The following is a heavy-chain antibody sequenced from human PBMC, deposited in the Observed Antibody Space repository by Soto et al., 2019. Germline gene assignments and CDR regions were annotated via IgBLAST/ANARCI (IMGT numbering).Heavy chain of an antibody. V-gene: IGHV3-30-3*01. CDR1: GFTFSSYA. CDR3: ARDKAKRYWYFDL. Sequence: QVQLVESGGGVVQPGRSLRLSCAASGFTFSSYAMHWVRQAPGKGLEWVAVISYDGSNKYYADSVKGRFTISRDNSKNTLYLQMNSLRAEDTAVYYCARDKAKRYWYFDLWGRGTLVTVSS. J-gene: IGHJ2*01. CDR2: ISYDGSNK.